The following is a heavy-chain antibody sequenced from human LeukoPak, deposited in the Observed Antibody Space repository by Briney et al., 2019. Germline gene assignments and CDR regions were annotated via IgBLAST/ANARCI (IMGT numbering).Heavy chain of an antibody. J-gene: IGHJ4*02. CDR1: GFSFSSNV. D-gene: IGHD1-7*01. V-gene: IGHV3-30*03. CDR3: ATSSTGATFRFDY. Sequence: PGRALKLSCAASGFSFSSNVMHWVRLAPGKGLEWVALISHDGSNKYYVDSVKGRFTIYRDNSKDTLDLQMNSLRAEDTAVYYCATSSTGATFRFDYWGQGTLVTVSS. CDR2: ISHDGSNK.